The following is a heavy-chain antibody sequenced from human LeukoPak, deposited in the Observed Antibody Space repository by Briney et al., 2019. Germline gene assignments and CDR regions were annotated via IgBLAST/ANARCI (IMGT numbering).Heavy chain of an antibody. Sequence: ASVKVSCKASGYTFTGYYMHWVRQAPGQGLEWMGWINPNSGGTNYAQKFRGRVTMTRDTSISTAYMELSRLRSDDTAVYYCARADIVVVPANLDYWGQGTLVTVSS. CDR1: GYTFTGYY. CDR3: ARADIVVVPANLDY. CDR2: INPNSGGT. D-gene: IGHD2-2*01. V-gene: IGHV1-2*02. J-gene: IGHJ4*02.